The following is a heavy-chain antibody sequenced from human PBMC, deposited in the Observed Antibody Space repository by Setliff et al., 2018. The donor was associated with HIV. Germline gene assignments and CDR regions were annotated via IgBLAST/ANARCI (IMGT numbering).Heavy chain of an antibody. CDR3: ARDSHCSGPSCYSGGQFFDY. J-gene: IGHJ4*02. CDR1: GGTFSGYA. D-gene: IGHD2-15*01. CDR2: SIPVFGTV. V-gene: IGHV1-69*13. Sequence: ASVKVSCKAPGGTFSGYAFSWVRQAPGQGFEWMGGSIPVFGTVNYAQKFLGRATITADESTNTAYMELTSLRSEDTAVYFCARDSHCSGPSCYSGGQFFDYWGQGTLVTVSS.